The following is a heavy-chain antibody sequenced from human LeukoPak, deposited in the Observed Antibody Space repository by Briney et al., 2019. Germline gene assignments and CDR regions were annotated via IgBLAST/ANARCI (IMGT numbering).Heavy chain of an antibody. CDR2: ISPSGDIT. CDR1: GFTFRKHG. J-gene: IGHJ4*02. Sequence: GGSLRLSCAASGFTFRKHGMNWVRQAPGKGLEWVSGISPSGDITYYADSVKGRFTISRDNSKNTLYLEVVSLTAEDTAVYYCAKDDAWIRFGEWSQGTLVTVSS. D-gene: IGHD3-10*01. V-gene: IGHV3-23*01. CDR3: AKDDAWIRFGE.